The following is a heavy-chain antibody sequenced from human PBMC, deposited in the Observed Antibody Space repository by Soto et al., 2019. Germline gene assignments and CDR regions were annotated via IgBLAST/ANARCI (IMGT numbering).Heavy chain of an antibody. V-gene: IGHV3-9*01. CDR2: VSWNSGTV. J-gene: IGHJ6*03. Sequence: EVQLVESGGTLVQPGRSLRLSCAASGFSFDEYAMHWVRQVPGKGLEWVSGVSWNSGTVGYGDSVKGRFTISRDNDKNSLYLQMNSLRAEGTAMYYCAKGFCSSAKCYTYSYMDVWGKGTAVTVSS. D-gene: IGHD2-2*01. CDR1: GFSFDEYA. CDR3: AKGFCSSAKCYTYSYMDV.